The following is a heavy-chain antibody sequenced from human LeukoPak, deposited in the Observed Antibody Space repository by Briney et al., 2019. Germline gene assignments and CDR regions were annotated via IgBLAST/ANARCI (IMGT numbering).Heavy chain of an antibody. V-gene: IGHV3-33*01. CDR3: ARAGHYNFDY. J-gene: IGHJ4*02. CDR1: GVTFSSYG. D-gene: IGHD6-19*01. CDR2: IWYDGSNK. Sequence: GGSLRLSCAASGVTFSSYGMHWVRQAPGKGLEWVAVIWYDGSNKYYTDSVKGRFTISRDNSKNTLYLQMNSLRAEDTAVYYCARAGHYNFDYWGQGTLVTVSS.